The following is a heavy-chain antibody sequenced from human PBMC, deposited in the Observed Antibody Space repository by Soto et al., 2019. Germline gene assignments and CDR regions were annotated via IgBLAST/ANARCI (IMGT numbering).Heavy chain of an antibody. D-gene: IGHD6-13*01. CDR1: GFTFSSYS. Sequence: GGSLRLSCAASGFTFSSYSMNWVRQAPGKGLEWVSSISSSSSYIYYADSVKGRFTISRDNAKNSLYLQMNSLRAEDTAVYYCARGSVAAGHYYGMDVWGQGTTVTVSS. CDR3: ARGSVAAGHYYGMDV. J-gene: IGHJ6*02. V-gene: IGHV3-21*01. CDR2: ISSSSSYI.